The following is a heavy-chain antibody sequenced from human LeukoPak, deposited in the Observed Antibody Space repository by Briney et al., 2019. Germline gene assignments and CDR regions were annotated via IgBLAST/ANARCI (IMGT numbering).Heavy chain of an antibody. Sequence: GASVKVSCKASGYTFTSYGISWVRQAPGQGLEWMGWINPNSGGTNYAQKFQGRVTMTRDTSISTAYMELSRLRSDDTAVYYCARDGIGFWSGYFGFGADAFDIWGQGTMVTVSS. J-gene: IGHJ3*02. D-gene: IGHD3-3*01. CDR1: GYTFTSYG. CDR3: ARDGIGFWSGYFGFGADAFDI. V-gene: IGHV1-2*02. CDR2: INPNSGGT.